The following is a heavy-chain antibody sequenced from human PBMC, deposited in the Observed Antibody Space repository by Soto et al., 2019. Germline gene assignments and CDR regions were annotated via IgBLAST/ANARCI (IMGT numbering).Heavy chain of an antibody. Sequence: KSSETLSLTCNVSGGSISNYYWTWVRQSPEKGLEWTGYMYYNGNINYNPSLKSRVTISIDTSKNQFSLTLKSVTAADTAVYYCASGGNWFDPWGQGVLVTVSS. V-gene: IGHV4-59*01. CDR1: GGSISNYY. CDR3: ASGGNWFDP. J-gene: IGHJ5*02. CDR2: MYYNGNI. D-gene: IGHD3-16*01.